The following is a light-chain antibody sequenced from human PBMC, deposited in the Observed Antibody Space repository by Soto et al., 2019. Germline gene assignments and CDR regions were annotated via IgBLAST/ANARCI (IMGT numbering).Light chain of an antibody. CDR1: SSDIGAYNY. CDR2: DVS. V-gene: IGLV2-11*01. CDR3: CSYAGSFTDV. J-gene: IGLJ1*01. Sequence: QSALTQPRSVSGSPGQSVTISCTGTSSDIGAYNYVSWYQQHPDKAPKVMIYDVSKRPSGVPDRFSGSKSGNTASLTISGLQAEDEADYYCCSYAGSFTDVFGAGTKLTVL.